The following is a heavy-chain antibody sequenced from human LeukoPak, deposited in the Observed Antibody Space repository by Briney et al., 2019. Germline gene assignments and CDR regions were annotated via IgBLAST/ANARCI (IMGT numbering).Heavy chain of an antibody. Sequence: SETLSLTCTVSGGSISSGGYYWSWIRQPPGKGLEWIGYIYYSGSTNYNPSLKSRVTISVDTSKNQFSLKLSSVTAADTAVYYCARDFSLSGAARRRAFDIWGQGTMVTVSS. V-gene: IGHV4-61*08. CDR2: IYYSGST. D-gene: IGHD6-6*01. CDR1: GGSISSGGYY. CDR3: ARDFSLSGAARRRAFDI. J-gene: IGHJ3*02.